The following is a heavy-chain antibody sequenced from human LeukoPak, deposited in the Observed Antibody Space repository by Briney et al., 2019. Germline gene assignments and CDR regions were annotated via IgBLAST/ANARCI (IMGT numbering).Heavy chain of an antibody. CDR3: AGSSGYYYVLDY. CDR1: GGSISSYY. D-gene: IGHD3-22*01. J-gene: IGHJ4*02. V-gene: IGHV4-4*07. Sequence: SETLSLTCTVSGGSISSYYWSWIRQPAGKGLESIGHISTSGSTNYNPSLKSRVTMSVDTSKNQFSLKLSSVTAADTAVYYCAGSSGYYYVLDYWGQGTLVTVSS. CDR2: ISTSGST.